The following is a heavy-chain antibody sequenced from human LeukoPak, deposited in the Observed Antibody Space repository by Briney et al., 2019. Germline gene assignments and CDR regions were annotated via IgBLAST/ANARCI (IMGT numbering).Heavy chain of an antibody. CDR2: IHYSGSP. CDR3: ARDIGSGRYLGQY. CDR1: GGSISRYY. D-gene: IGHD1-26*01. J-gene: IGHJ4*02. V-gene: IGHV4-59*01. Sequence: TPSETLSLTCTVSGGSISRYYWSWIRQPPGKGLEWVGHIHYSGSPNYNPSLQSRVTISVDTSKNQFSLKLNSVTAADTAVYYCARDIGSGRYLGQYWGQGTLVTVSS.